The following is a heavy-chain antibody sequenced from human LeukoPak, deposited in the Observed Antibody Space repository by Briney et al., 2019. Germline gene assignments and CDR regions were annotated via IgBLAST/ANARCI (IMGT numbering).Heavy chain of an antibody. V-gene: IGHV1-24*01. J-gene: IGHJ6*03. CDR2: FDPEKGKT. CDR3: ATLVYYYMDV. CDR1: VYTFNELS. Sequence: ASVKVSCKVSVYTFNELSMHWVRQAPGKGLEWMGGFDPEKGKTIYEQKFQGRVTMTEATSTDTAYMELSSLTSEDTAVYYCATLVYYYMDVWGKGNPVTVSS.